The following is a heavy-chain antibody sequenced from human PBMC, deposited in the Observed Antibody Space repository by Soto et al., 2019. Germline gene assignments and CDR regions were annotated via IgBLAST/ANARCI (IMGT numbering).Heavy chain of an antibody. J-gene: IGHJ4*02. CDR3: AKPDGYSSGWYDY. V-gene: IGHV3-23*01. CDR1: GFTFSSYA. CDR2: ISGSGGST. Sequence: LILSCAASGFTFSSYAMSWARQAPGKGLEWVSAISGSGGSTYYADSVKGRFTISRDNSKNTLYLQMNSLRAEDTAVYYCAKPDGYSSGWYDYWGQGTLVTVSS. D-gene: IGHD6-19*01.